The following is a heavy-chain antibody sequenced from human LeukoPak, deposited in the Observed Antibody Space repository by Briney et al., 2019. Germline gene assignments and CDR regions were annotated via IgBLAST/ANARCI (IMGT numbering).Heavy chain of an antibody. Sequence: GGSLRLSCAASGFTFSSYAMSWARQAPGKGLEWVSAISGSGGSTYYADSVKGRFTISRDNSKNTLYLQMNSLRAEDTAVYYCAKDLTHSSSIDYWGQGTLVTVSS. CDR3: AKDLTHSSSIDY. CDR1: GFTFSSYA. CDR2: ISGSGGST. J-gene: IGHJ4*02. D-gene: IGHD6-13*01. V-gene: IGHV3-23*01.